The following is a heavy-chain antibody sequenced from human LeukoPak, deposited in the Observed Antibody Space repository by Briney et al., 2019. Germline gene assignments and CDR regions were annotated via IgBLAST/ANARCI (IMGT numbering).Heavy chain of an antibody. Sequence: GASVKVSCKASGYTFTSYDINWVRQATGQGLEWMGWMNPNSGNTGYAQKFQGRVTMTRNTSISTAYMELSSLRSEDTAVYYCARVSTMVRGATKDYWGQGTLVTVSS. CDR3: ARVSTMVRGATKDY. CDR2: MNPNSGNT. J-gene: IGHJ4*02. V-gene: IGHV1-8*01. CDR1: GYTFTSYD. D-gene: IGHD3-10*01.